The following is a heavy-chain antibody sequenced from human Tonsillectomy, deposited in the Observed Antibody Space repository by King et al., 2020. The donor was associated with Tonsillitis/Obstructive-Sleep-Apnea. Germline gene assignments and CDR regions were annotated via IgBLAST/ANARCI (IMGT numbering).Heavy chain of an antibody. CDR2: IKQDGSEK. CDR3: ARGRGGAFAI. CDR1: GFTFSSYW. D-gene: IGHD3-10*01. J-gene: IGHJ3*02. V-gene: IGHV3-7*04. Sequence: VQLVESGGGLVQPGGSLRLSCAASGFTFSSYWMTWVRQAPGKGLEWVANIKQDGSEKYNVDSVKGRFTISRDNAKNSLYLEMNSLRAEDTAVYYCARGRGGAFAIWGQGTMVTVSS.